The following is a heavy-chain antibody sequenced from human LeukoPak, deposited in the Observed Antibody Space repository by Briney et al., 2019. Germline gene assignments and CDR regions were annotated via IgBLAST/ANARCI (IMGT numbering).Heavy chain of an antibody. J-gene: IGHJ4*02. V-gene: IGHV3-30*18. CDR1: GFTFSSYG. CDR2: ISYDGSNK. CDR3: AKDREDFWSGYYYFDG. D-gene: IGHD3-3*01. Sequence: GWALSLSCAASGFTFSSYGMHGVRPAPGKGLEWVAVISYDGSNKYYADSVKDRLTLSRDNSKKTLYLQMNSLTASDTAGYYCAKDREDFWSGYYYFDGWSQGSLLSVSS.